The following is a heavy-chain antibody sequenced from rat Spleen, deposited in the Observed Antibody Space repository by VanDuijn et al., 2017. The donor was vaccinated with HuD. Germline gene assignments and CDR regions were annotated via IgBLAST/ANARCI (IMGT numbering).Heavy chain of an antibody. CDR3: ARTGSGFDY. CDR2: IWKNGGT. D-gene: IGHD5-1*01. J-gene: IGHJ2*01. Sequence: QVQLKESGPGLVRPSQTLSLTCTVSGLSLTSNSVSWIRQPPGKGLEWMGLIWKNGGTDYSSAIKSRLSISRDTSKSQVFLKLNSLQTEDTAMYFCARTGSGFDYWGQGVMVTVSS. CDR1: GLSLTSNS. V-gene: IGHV2-47*01.